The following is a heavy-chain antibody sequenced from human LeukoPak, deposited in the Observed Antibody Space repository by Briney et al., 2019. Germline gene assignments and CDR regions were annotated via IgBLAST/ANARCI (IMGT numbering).Heavy chain of an antibody. D-gene: IGHD5-24*01. CDR3: AREGREGYNYPALDY. CDR1: GFTFSNYW. J-gene: IGHJ4*02. V-gene: IGHV3-7*05. Sequence: GGSLRLPCTASGFTFSNYWMTWVRQAPGKGLEWVANMKQDGSQKYYGDSVKGRFTISRDNAKNSLYLQMNSLRDEDTAVYYCAREGREGYNYPALDYWGQGIAVTVSS. CDR2: MKQDGSQK.